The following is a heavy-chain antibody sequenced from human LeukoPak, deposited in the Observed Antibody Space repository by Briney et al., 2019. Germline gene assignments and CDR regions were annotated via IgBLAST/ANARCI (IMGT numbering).Heavy chain of an antibody. Sequence: SQTLSLTCTVSGGSISSGSYYWSWIRQPAGKGLEWIGRIYTSGSTNYNPSLKSRVTISVDTSKNQFSLKLSSVTAADTAVYYCARDWYYYDSSGYSNWFDPWGQGTLVTVSS. CDR2: IYTSGST. D-gene: IGHD3-22*01. V-gene: IGHV4-61*02. CDR3: ARDWYYYDSSGYSNWFDP. CDR1: GGSISSGSYY. J-gene: IGHJ5*02.